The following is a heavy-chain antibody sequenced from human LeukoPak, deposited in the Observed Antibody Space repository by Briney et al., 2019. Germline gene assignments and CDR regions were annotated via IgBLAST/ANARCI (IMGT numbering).Heavy chain of an antibody. D-gene: IGHD2-2*01. J-gene: IGHJ4*02. CDR2: INPNSGGT. Sequence: ASVKVSCKASGYTFTGYYMHWVRQAPGQGLEWMGWINPNSGGTNYAQKFQGRVTMTRDTSISTAYMELSRLRSDDTAVYYCARVRGGDCSSTSCYHFDYWGQGTLVTVSS. V-gene: IGHV1-2*02. CDR1: GYTFTGYY. CDR3: ARVRGGDCSSTSCYHFDY.